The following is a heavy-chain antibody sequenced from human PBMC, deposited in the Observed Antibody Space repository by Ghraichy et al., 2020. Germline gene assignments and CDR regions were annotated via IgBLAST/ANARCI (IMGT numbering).Heavy chain of an antibody. CDR1: GGSISSYY. Sequence: SETLSLTCTVSGGSISSYYWSWIRQPPGKGLEWIGYIHYSGSTNYNPSLKSRVTISVDTSKNQFSLKLSSVTAADTAVYYCARDGYGSSWNVYQDQSRYYYDGMGVWGQGTTVTVSS. D-gene: IGHD6-13*01. CDR3: ARDGYGSSWNVYQDQSRYYYDGMGV. J-gene: IGHJ6*02. V-gene: IGHV4-59*01. CDR2: IHYSGST.